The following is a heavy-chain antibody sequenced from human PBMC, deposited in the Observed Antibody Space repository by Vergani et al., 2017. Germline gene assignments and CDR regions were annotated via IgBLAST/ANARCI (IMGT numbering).Heavy chain of an antibody. D-gene: IGHD3-22*01. CDR1: GGSISSYY. CDR2: IYYSGST. CDR3: ARAVDSGGYYYYFDY. J-gene: IGHJ4*02. V-gene: IGHV4-59*01. Sequence: QLQLQESGPGLVKPSETLSLTCTVSGGSISSYYWSWIRQPPGKGLEWIGYIYYSGSTNYNPSLKSRFPISVYTSKNRFSLKLSSVTAADTAVYYCARAVDSGGYYYYFDYWGQGSLVTVSS.